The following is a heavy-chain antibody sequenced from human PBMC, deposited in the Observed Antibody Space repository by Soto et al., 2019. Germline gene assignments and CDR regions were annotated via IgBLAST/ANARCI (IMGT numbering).Heavy chain of an antibody. CDR3: AKGVRYAAGYGMDV. D-gene: IGHD6-13*01. J-gene: IGHJ6*02. V-gene: IGHV3-74*01. CDR2: INRDGSTT. CDR1: GFTFNDHW. Sequence: EVQVVESGGGLVQPGGSLRLSCAGSGFTFNDHWMHWVRQGPGKGLEWVSRINRDGSTTTYADSVKGRFTISRDNAKNTLYLQMNSLRAEDTAVYYCAKGVRYAAGYGMDVWGQGTTVTVSS.